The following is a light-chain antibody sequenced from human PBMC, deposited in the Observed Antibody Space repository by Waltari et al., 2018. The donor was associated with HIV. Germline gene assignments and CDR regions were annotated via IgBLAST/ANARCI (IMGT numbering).Light chain of an antibody. J-gene: IGLJ2*01. CDR2: STY. CDR1: SGSVSTSHD. V-gene: IGLV8-61*01. CDR3: LLYLGGGISV. Sequence: QTVVTQEPSFSVSPGGTVTVTCGLRSGSVSTSHDPSWYQQTPGHPPRTLIFSTYTRSSGVPDRFSGSILGNKAVLTITGAQADDECDYYCLLYLGGGISVFGGGTKVTVL.